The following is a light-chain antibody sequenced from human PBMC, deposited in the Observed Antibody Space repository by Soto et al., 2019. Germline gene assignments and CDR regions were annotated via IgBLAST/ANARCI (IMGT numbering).Light chain of an antibody. J-gene: IGKJ2*01. V-gene: IGKV1-39*01. CDR1: QSISSY. CDR2: AAS. Sequence: DIQMTQSPSSLPASVGDRVTISCRASQSISSYLNWYQQKPGKVPNLLISAASNLQSGVPLRFSGSGSGTDFTLTISSLQPEDFATFYCQQSYSSPPTFGQGTKLEIK. CDR3: QQSYSSPPT.